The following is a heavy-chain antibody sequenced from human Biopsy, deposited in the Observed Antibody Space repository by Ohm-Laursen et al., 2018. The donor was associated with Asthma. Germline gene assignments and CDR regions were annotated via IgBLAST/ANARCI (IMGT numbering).Heavy chain of an antibody. J-gene: IGHJ6*02. V-gene: IGHV1-18*01. D-gene: IGHD3-10*01. Sequence: VSSVKVSCKTSGYTFNSAGIIWVRQAPGQGLEWMGWISVYNGNTKVAQKLQDRVTMITDTSTSTAYMELRSLRSDDTAVYFCARAVDYSHYYGMDVWGQGTTVTVS. CDR1: GYTFNSAG. CDR2: ISVYNGNT. CDR3: ARAVDYSHYYGMDV.